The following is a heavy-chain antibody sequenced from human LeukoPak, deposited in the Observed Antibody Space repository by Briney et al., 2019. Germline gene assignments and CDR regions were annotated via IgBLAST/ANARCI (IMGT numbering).Heavy chain of an antibody. D-gene: IGHD2-2*01. Sequence: GGSLRLSCAASGFTFNNYWMSWVRQAPGKGLEWVSYISTTGSTIRYADSMKGRFTISRDNGKNSLYLQMNSLRAEDTAVYYCAREAAAMILWGQGTLVTVSS. CDR3: AREAAAMIL. CDR2: ISTTGSTI. J-gene: IGHJ4*02. V-gene: IGHV3-11*04. CDR1: GFTFNNYW.